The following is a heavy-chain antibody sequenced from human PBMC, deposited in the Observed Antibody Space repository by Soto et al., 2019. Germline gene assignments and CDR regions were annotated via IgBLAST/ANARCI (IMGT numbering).Heavy chain of an antibody. CDR2: IKRDGSET. Sequence: GGSLRLSCAASGFMFSDSWMNWVRQAPGKGLEWVANIKRDGSETAYVDSVKGRFTISRDNAKKFLYLQMNSLRVDDTAVYYCASGIGPWGQGTLVTVSS. CDR3: ASGIGP. J-gene: IGHJ5*02. CDR1: GFMFSDSW. V-gene: IGHV3-7*05.